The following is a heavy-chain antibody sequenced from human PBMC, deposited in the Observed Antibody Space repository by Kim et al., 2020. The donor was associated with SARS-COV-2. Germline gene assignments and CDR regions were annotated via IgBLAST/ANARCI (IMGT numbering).Heavy chain of an antibody. V-gene: IGHV1-24*01. D-gene: IGHD2-15*01. CDR1: GYTLTKYS. CDR2: FVPVVGAT. CDR3: ARAGYCSGGSCLTLDF. J-gene: IGHJ4*02. Sequence: ASVKVSCKASGYTLTKYSISWVRQAPGKGLEWMGGFVPVVGATNYAQKFQGRVTITADTSTDTAYMELSSLRSEDTAVYYCARAGYCSGGSCLTLDFWGRGTLVTVSS.